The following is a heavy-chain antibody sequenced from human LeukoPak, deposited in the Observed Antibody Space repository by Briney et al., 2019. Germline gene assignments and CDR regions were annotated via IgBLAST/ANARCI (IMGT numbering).Heavy chain of an antibody. CDR1: GDSVSSSSDA. Sequence: SQTLSLTCAISGDSVSSSSDAWNWIRQSPSRGLEWLGRTYYRSNDYAVSVKTRMTINVDTSKNQVSLQLSSVTPEDTAVYYCARQSPFGILAGYSFDYWGQGTLVTVSS. J-gene: IGHJ4*02. D-gene: IGHD3-9*01. CDR2: TYYRSN. V-gene: IGHV6-1*01. CDR3: ARQSPFGILAGYSFDY.